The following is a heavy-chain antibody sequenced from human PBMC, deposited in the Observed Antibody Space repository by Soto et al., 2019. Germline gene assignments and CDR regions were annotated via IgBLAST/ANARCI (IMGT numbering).Heavy chain of an antibody. CDR2: ISYDGSNK. Sequence: GGSLRLSCAASGFTFSSYGMHWVHQAPGKGLEWVAVISYDGSNKYYADSVKGRFTISRDNSKNTLYLQMNSLRAEDTAVYYCASDIRSAEYFQHWGQGTLVTVSS. CDR3: ASDIRSAEYFQH. J-gene: IGHJ1*01. D-gene: IGHD4-17*01. V-gene: IGHV3-30*03. CDR1: GFTFSSYG.